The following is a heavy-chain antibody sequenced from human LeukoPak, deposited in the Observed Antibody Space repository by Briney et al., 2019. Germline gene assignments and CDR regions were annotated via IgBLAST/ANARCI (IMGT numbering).Heavy chain of an antibody. CDR2: IYYCGST. CDR1: GGSISSYY. V-gene: IGHV4-59*01. D-gene: IGHD5-12*01. J-gene: IGHJ4*02. Sequence: SETLSLPCTVSGGSISSYYWSWIRQPPGKGLEWIGYIYYCGSTNYNPSLKSRVTISVDTSKNQFSLKLSSVTAADTAVYYCARANPSEYSGYEDFDYWGQGTLVTVSS. CDR3: ARANPSEYSGYEDFDY.